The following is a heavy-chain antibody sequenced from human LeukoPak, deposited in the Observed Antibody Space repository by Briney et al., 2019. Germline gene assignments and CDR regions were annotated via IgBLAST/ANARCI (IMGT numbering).Heavy chain of an antibody. CDR3: AIVSPMTTVARGQGAFDI. Sequence: ASVKVSCKGFGFTFTNYYMHWVRQAPGQGPEWMGIVNPNDGSTTYAQKFQGRVTMTRDMSTNTVYMELSSLRSDDTAEYFCAIVSPMTTVARGQGAFDIWGQGTMVIVSA. D-gene: IGHD4-23*01. CDR1: GFTFTNYY. CDR2: VNPNDGST. J-gene: IGHJ3*02. V-gene: IGHV1-46*01.